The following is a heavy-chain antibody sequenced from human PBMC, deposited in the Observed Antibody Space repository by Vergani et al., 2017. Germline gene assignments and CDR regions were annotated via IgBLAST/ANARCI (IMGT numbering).Heavy chain of an antibody. CDR2: VIPSLATT. V-gene: IGHV1-69*08. CDR3: ARATCSGGSCYRGFEY. Sequence: QVQLEQSGAEVKKPGSSVTVSCRASGGTFGSHTISWVRQAPGQGLEWVGRVIPSLATTIYAQKFQGRVTITADESTSTAYMELSSLKSEDTAVFYCARATCSGGSCYRGFEYWGQGSLITVSS. D-gene: IGHD2-15*01. J-gene: IGHJ4*02. CDR1: GGTFGSHT.